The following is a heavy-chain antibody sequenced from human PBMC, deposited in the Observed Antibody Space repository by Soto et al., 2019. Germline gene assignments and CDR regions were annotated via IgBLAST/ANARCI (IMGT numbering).Heavy chain of an antibody. CDR3: ARCISYGSGSHFHYYYGMDV. J-gene: IGHJ6*02. V-gene: IGHV1-69*13. D-gene: IGHD3-10*01. CDR1: GGTFSSYA. Sequence: SVKVSCKASGGTFSSYAISWVRQAPGQGLEWMGGIIPIFGTANYAQKFQGRVTITADESTSTAYMELSSLRSGDTAVYYCARCISYGSGSHFHYYYGMDVCGQGTTVTVYS. CDR2: IIPIFGTA.